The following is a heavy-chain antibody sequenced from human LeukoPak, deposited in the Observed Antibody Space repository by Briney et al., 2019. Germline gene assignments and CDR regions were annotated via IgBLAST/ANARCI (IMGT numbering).Heavy chain of an antibody. CDR1: KFTFSHYG. D-gene: IGHD3-3*01. Sequence: GGSLRLSCTASKFTFSHYGMQWVRQAPGKGLEGVAVISSDGSIKVYADSVKGRFTLSRDNSINTVDLQMNSLRAEDTAVYYCVKEYHSRGFGAYFDYWGQGTLVTVSS. CDR2: ISSDGSIK. CDR3: VKEYHSRGFGAYFDY. J-gene: IGHJ4*02. V-gene: IGHV3-30*18.